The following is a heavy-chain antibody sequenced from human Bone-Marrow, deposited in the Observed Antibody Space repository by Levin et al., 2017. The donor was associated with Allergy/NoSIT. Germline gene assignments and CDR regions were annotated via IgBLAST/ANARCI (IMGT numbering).Heavy chain of an antibody. Sequence: GGSLRLSCAIPGITSNNYTLTWVRQPPGKGLEWVSSIRSTGAYMHYADSVKGRFTISRDNAKKLLFLQMSSLRAEDTAMYYCASRIAAPGGLDVWGQGTTVTVSS. CDR2: IRSTGAYM. CDR1: GITSNNYT. J-gene: IGHJ6*02. D-gene: IGHD6-25*01. V-gene: IGHV3-21*01. CDR3: ASRIAAPGGLDV.